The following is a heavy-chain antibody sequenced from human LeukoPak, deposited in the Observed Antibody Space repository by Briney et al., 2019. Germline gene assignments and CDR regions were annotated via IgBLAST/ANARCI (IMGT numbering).Heavy chain of an antibody. D-gene: IGHD3-22*01. J-gene: IGHJ4*02. V-gene: IGHV3-13*01. Sequence: GGSLRLSGAASGFTFSSYDMHWVRQGTGKGLEWVSAIGTAGETYYPGSVKGRFTISRENAKNSFYLQMNSLTAGDTAVYYCARGKYYHDSRGDYDYWGQGTLVTVSS. CDR1: GFTFSSYD. CDR3: ARGKYYHDSRGDYDY. CDR2: IGTAGET.